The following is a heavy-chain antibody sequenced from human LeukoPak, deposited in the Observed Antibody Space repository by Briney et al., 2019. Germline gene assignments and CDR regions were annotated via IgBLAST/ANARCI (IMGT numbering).Heavy chain of an antibody. D-gene: IGHD4-17*01. V-gene: IGHV4-34*01. CDR2: INHSGST. CDR3: ARGSNDYGDYGGVWFDP. CDR1: GGSFSGYY. J-gene: IGHJ5*02. Sequence: SETLSLTCDVYGGSFSGYYWSWIRQPPGKGLEWIGEINHSGSTNYNPSLKSRVTISVDTSKNQFSLKLSSVTAADTAVYYCARGSNDYGDYGGVWFDPWGQGTLVTVSS.